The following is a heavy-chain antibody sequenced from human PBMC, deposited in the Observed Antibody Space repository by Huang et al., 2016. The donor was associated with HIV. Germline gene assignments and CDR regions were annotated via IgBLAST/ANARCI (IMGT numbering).Heavy chain of an antibody. J-gene: IGHJ4*02. V-gene: IGHV1-2*02. CDR2: INPLSGVT. D-gene: IGHD2-15*01. Sequence: QVQLVQSGAEVKKPGASVKVSCRTSGYTFTDYFVHWVRQAPGQGLKWMGWINPLSGVTNYAQKFEGRGTMNRDTSIRTVYMELNRLRSDDTALYYCARTPYSGSHPDYWGQGTLVTVSS. CDR3: ARTPYSGSHPDY. CDR1: GYTFTDYF.